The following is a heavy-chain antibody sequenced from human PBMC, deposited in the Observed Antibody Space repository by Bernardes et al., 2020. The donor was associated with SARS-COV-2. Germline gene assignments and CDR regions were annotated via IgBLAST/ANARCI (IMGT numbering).Heavy chain of an antibody. D-gene: IGHD6-6*01. CDR3: AQFSGADFPEAEYRGVDF. CDR1: GFNFDASF. Sequence: GGSLRLSCAASGFNFDASFMHWVRQAPGKGLEWVSSISYDGSVKDYASSVKGRFSISKDNSMKRLSLQMSSLTVEDTAIYFCAQFSGADFPEAEYRGVDFWGHGTSVTVSS. CDR2: ISYDGSVK. J-gene: IGHJ6*02. V-gene: IGHV3-30*18.